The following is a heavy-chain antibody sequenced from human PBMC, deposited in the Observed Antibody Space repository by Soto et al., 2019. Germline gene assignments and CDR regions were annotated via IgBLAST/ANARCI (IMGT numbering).Heavy chain of an antibody. D-gene: IGHD3-10*01. Sequence: EVQLVESGGGLVKPGGSLRLSCAASGFTVSSNYMSWVRQAPGKGLEWVSVIYSGGSTYYADSVKGRFTISRDNSKNTLYLQMNSLRAEDTAVYYCARGGGYYGSGSSKDYFDYWGQGTLVTVSS. CDR2: IYSGGST. J-gene: IGHJ4*02. CDR3: ARGGGYYGSGSSKDYFDY. CDR1: GFTVSSNY. V-gene: IGHV3-66*01.